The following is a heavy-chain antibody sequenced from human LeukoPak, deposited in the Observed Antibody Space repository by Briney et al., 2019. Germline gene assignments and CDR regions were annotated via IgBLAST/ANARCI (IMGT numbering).Heavy chain of an antibody. V-gene: IGHV6-1*01. Sequence: SQTLSLTCAISGDSVSSNSAAWSWIRQSPSRGLEWLGRTYYRSKWYGDYALSVKGRITINPDTSKNQFSLQLNSVTPEDTAVYFCARYTSSWYLDYWGQGTLVTVSS. CDR1: GDSVSSNSAA. D-gene: IGHD6-13*01. CDR2: TYYRSKWYG. J-gene: IGHJ4*02. CDR3: ARYTSSWYLDY.